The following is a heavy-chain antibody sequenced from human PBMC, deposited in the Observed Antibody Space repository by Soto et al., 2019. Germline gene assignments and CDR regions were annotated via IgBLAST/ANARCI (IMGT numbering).Heavy chain of an antibody. D-gene: IGHD4-4*01. Sequence: GASVKVSCKASGGTFSSYAISWVRQAPGQGLEWMGGIIPIFGTANYAQKFQGRVTITADESTSTAYMELSSLRSEDTAVYYCAGVFTVIRGYYYYGMDVWGQGTTVTVSS. V-gene: IGHV1-69*13. CDR1: GGTFSSYA. CDR3: AGVFTVIRGYYYYGMDV. J-gene: IGHJ6*02. CDR2: IIPIFGTA.